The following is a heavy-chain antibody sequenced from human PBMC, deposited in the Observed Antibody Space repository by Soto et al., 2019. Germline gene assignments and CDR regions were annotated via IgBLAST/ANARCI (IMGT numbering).Heavy chain of an antibody. Sequence: SETLSLTCTVSGGSISSGGYYWSWIRQPPGKGLEWIGYIYYSGSTYYNPSLKSRVTISVDTSKNQFSLKLSSVTAADTAVYYCARAKPGTTSRRAFDIWGQGTMVTVSS. CDR3: ARAKPGTTSRRAFDI. V-gene: IGHV4-31*03. CDR2: IYYSGST. CDR1: GGSISSGGYY. J-gene: IGHJ3*02. D-gene: IGHD1-7*01.